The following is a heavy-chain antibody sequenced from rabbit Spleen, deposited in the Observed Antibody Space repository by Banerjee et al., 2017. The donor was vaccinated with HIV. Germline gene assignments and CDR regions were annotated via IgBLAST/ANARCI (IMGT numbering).Heavy chain of an antibody. D-gene: IGHD2-1*01. Sequence: QSLEESGGDLVQPEGSLTLTCTASGFSFSSSYYMCWVRQAPGKGLEWIACIYIADSTSSTYYASWAKGRFTISKTSSTTVTLQMTSLTAADTATYFCARGSAAMTMVITGYYLNLWGPGTLV. CDR2: IYIADSTSST. J-gene: IGHJ4*01. V-gene: IGHV1S40*01. CDR1: GFSFSSSYY. CDR3: ARGSAAMTMVITGYYLNL.